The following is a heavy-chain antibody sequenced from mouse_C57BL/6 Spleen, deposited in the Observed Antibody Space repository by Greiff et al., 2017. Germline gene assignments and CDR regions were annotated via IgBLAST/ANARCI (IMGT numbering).Heavy chain of an antibody. Sequence: EVKVVESGGGLVKPGGSLKLSCAASGFTFSSYAMSWVRQTPEKRLEWVATISDGGSYTYYPDNVKGRFTISRDNAKNNLYLQMSHLKSEDTAMYYCARGTYYSNYFDYWGQGTTLTVSS. D-gene: IGHD2-5*01. CDR2: ISDGGSYT. CDR1: GFTFSSYA. CDR3: ARGTYYSNYFDY. J-gene: IGHJ2*01. V-gene: IGHV5-4*03.